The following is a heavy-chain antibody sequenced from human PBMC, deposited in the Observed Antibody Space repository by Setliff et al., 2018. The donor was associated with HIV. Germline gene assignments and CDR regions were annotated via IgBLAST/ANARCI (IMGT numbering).Heavy chain of an antibody. D-gene: IGHD3-10*01. CDR1: GGSINSFY. CDR2: IYPGGSP. J-gene: IGHJ4*02. Sequence: ASETLSLTCTVSGGSINSFYWSWIRQPAGKGLEWIGRIYPGGSPKYNPSPKSRVTMSVDTSKNQFSLKLNSVTAADTAVYYCARGGLRVRGAIDSFDYWGRGTLVTVSS. CDR3: ARGGLRVRGAIDSFDY. V-gene: IGHV4-4*07.